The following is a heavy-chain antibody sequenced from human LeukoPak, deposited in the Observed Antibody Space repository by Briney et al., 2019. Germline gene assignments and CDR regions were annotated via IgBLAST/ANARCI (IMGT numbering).Heavy chain of an antibody. CDR1: GFTFSNFV. J-gene: IGHJ5*02. D-gene: IGHD6-13*01. V-gene: IGHV3-23*01. CDR2: IDGGGGST. Sequence: GGSLRLSCAASGFTFSNFVMSWVRQAPGKGLEWVSYIDGGGGSTNYADSVKGRFTISRDNSKNTLYLQMNSLRAEDTAIYYCAKENWYLYNNNWYKTWFDPWGQGTRVTVSS. CDR3: AKENWYLYNNNWYKTWFDP.